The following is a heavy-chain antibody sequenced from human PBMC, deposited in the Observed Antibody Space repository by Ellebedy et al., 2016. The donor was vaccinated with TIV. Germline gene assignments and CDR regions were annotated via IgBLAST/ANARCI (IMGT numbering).Heavy chain of an antibody. CDR3: ARTRGGEFDS. J-gene: IGHJ4*02. CDR2: LSGASNYI. V-gene: IGHV3-11*06. D-gene: IGHD3-10*01. CDR1: GFTFSDYY. Sequence: GESLKISXTASGFTFSDYYMAWIRQTLGKGLEWVSYLSGASNYIEYGDSVKGRFIISRDNGKNSVYLQMSSLRGEDTAVYYCARTRGGEFDSWGQGTLVTVSS.